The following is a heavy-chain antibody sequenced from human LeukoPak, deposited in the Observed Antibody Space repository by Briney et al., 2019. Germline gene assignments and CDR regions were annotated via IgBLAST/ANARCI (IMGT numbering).Heavy chain of an antibody. Sequence: SETLSLTCTVSGGSISSSSYYWGWIRQPPGKGLEWIGSIYYSGSTYYNPSLKSRVTISVDTSKNQFSLKLSSVTAADTAVYYCAVDTAKDPDYWGQGTLVTVSS. CDR3: AVDTAKDPDY. CDR2: IYYSGST. CDR1: GGSISSSSYY. V-gene: IGHV4-39*01. J-gene: IGHJ4*02. D-gene: IGHD5-18*01.